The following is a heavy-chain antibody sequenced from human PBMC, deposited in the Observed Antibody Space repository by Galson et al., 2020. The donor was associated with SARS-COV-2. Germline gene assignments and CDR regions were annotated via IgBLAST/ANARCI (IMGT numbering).Heavy chain of an antibody. CDR2: INPNSGGT. CDR3: ARGKAKKFPSFGTTRNYYYYGMDV. V-gene: IGHV1-2*02. CDR1: GYTFTGYY. J-gene: IGHJ6*02. Sequence: ASVKVSCKASGYTFTGYYMHWVRQAPGQGLEWMGWINPNSGGTNYAQKFQGRVTMTRDTSISTAYMELSRLRSDDTAVYYCARGKAKKFPSFGTTRNYYYYGMDVWGQGTTVTVSS. D-gene: IGHD3-10*01.